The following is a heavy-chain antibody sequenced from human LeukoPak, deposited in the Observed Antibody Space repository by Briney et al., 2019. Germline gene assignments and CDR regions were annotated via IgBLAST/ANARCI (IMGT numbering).Heavy chain of an antibody. J-gene: IGHJ3*02. D-gene: IGHD3-22*01. CDR1: GGSISSYH. Sequence: SETLSLTCTVSGGSISSYHWSWIRQPPGKGLECIGYIYYSGSTHYHPSLKSRVTISVDTSKNQFSLKLSSVTAADTAVYFCARARNYYDSSDYYYEGDAFDIWGQGTMVTVSS. CDR3: ARARNYYDSSDYYYEGDAFDI. V-gene: IGHV4-59*01. CDR2: IYYSGST.